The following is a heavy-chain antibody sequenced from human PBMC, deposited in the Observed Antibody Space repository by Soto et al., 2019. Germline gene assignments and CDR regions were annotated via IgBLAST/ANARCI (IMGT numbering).Heavy chain of an antibody. Sequence: QDPLVQSGAEMKKPGASVKVSCKASGYIFTSYEINWVRQAPGQGLEWMGWINTYNGNTNYAQNFQGRVTLTTDTSATTAYMELRSLSFDDTAVYYCARDQGRYCSGGSCLRLSLWGQGTLVAVSS. CDR2: INTYNGNT. D-gene: IGHD2-15*01. CDR1: GYIFTSYE. V-gene: IGHV1-18*01. J-gene: IGHJ4*02. CDR3: ARDQGRYCSGGSCLRLSL.